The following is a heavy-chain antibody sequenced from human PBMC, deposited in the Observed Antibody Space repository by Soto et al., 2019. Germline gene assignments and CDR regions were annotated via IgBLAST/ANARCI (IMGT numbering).Heavy chain of an antibody. CDR1: GYTFTSYA. J-gene: IGHJ4*02. V-gene: IGHV1-3*01. Sequence: ASVKVSCKASGYTFTSYAMHWVRQAPGQRLEWMGWINAGNGNTKYSQKFQGRVTITRDTSASTAYMELSSLRSEDTAVYYCAREMAVAGIPPYYFDYCAQGTLVTVSS. D-gene: IGHD6-19*01. CDR2: INAGNGNT. CDR3: AREMAVAGIPPYYFDY.